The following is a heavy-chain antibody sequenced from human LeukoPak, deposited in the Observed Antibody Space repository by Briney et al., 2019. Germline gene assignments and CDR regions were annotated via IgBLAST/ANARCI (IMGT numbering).Heavy chain of an antibody. CDR1: GGSISSSSYY. CDR2: IYYSGST. CDR3: ARRGTYYYGSGTIGDWFDP. Sequence: SETLSLTCTVSGGSISSSSYYWGWIRQPPGKGLEWIGSIYYSGSTYYNPSLKSRVTISVDTSKNQFSLKLSSATAADTAVYYCARRGTYYYGSGTIGDWFDPWGQGTLVTVSS. V-gene: IGHV4-39*01. J-gene: IGHJ5*02. D-gene: IGHD3-10*01.